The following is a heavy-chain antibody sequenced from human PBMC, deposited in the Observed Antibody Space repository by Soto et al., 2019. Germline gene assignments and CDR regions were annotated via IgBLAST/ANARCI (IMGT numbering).Heavy chain of an antibody. CDR1: GFTFSNYW. J-gene: IGHJ4*02. D-gene: IGHD1-26*01. CDR3: ARDLSGSQGY. CDR2: INTDGSYT. Sequence: EVQLVESGGGLVQPGGSLRLSCAASGFTFSNYWMHWVREAPGKGLVWVSHINTDGSYTYYADSVNGRFTISRDNAKNTLYLQMDSLRAEDTAVYYCARDLSGSQGYWGQGTLVTVSS. V-gene: IGHV3-74*01.